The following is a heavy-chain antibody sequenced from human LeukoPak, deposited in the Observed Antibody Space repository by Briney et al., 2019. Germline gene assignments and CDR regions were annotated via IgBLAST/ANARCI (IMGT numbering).Heavy chain of an antibody. CDR3: ARARGYDFRGSSDY. J-gene: IGHJ4*02. Sequence: PGGSLRLSCAASGFSFEHYGMSCVRQVPGQGLEWVSGINWNGGSTGYADSVRGRFTISRDNAKNSLYLQLNSLRAEDTAFYYCARARGYDFRGSSDYWGRGTLVTVSS. CDR2: INWNGGST. CDR1: GFSFEHYG. V-gene: IGHV3-20*04. D-gene: IGHD3/OR15-3a*01.